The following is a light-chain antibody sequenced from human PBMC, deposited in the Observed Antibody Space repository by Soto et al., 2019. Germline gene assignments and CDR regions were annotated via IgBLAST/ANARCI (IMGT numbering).Light chain of an antibody. Sequence: QSALTQPPSASGSPGQSVTISCTGTSSDVGAYNYVSWYQQYPGKAPKLMISEVTKRPSGVPDRFSGSKSGNTASLTVSGLQVEDEADYYCSSYAGSDNLIFGGGTKVTVL. J-gene: IGLJ2*01. CDR2: EVT. V-gene: IGLV2-8*01. CDR3: SSYAGSDNLI. CDR1: SSDVGAYNY.